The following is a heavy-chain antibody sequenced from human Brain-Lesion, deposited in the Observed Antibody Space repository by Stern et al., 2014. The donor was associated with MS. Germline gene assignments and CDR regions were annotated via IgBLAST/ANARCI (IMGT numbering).Heavy chain of an antibody. V-gene: IGHV4-61*02. D-gene: IGHD2-2*01. J-gene: IGHJ6*02. Sequence: QLQLQESGPGLVKPSQTLSLSCTVSGGSISSGGYYWSWIRQPAGKGLEWIGRIFNSGSTRSNPSLKSRVTISIDPSKNQFSLRLNSMTAADTAVYYCARGRVVPGFQYYATDVWGQGTTVIVSS. CDR2: IFNSGST. CDR1: GGSISSGGYY. CDR3: ARGRVVPGFQYYATDV.